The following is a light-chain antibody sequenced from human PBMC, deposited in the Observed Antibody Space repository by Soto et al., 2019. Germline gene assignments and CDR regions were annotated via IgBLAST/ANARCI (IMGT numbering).Light chain of an antibody. CDR3: QQRSNWPLT. CDR1: QSISSY. J-gene: IGKJ4*01. Sequence: EIVLIQSSATLSLSPVERATLSCRSSQSISSYLAWYQQKPGQAPRLLIYDASNRTTGMPARFNGSGSGAPLTLTFRKLEPEDFEVYYCQQRSNWPLTFGGGTKVEIK. CDR2: DAS. V-gene: IGKV3-11*01.